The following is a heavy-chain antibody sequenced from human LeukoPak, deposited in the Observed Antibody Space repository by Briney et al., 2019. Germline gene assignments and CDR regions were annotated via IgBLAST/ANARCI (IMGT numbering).Heavy chain of an antibody. Sequence: GGSLRLSCAASGFTFNSYWMTWVRQAPGKGLEWVANIKQDGSARYYVDSVTGRFTISRDNAMNSLYLQMNSLRVEDTAVYYCARDPGIAAAGTVGYFDSWGQGILVTVSS. J-gene: IGHJ4*02. CDR3: ARDPGIAAAGTVGYFDS. CDR1: GFTFNSYW. CDR2: IKQDGSAR. D-gene: IGHD6-13*01. V-gene: IGHV3-7*01.